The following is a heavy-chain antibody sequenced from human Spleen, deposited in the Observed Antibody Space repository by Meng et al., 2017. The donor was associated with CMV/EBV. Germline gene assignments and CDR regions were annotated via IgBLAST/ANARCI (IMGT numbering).Heavy chain of an antibody. V-gene: IGHV1-2*02. CDR3: ARERSTLRVVVRGGWFDP. CDR2: ISPNSGVT. CDR1: TFTDYH. Sequence: TFTDYHIHGGRQAPGQGRLEWMGWISPNSGVTKYAQKFQGRVTMTLDRSISTAYMELSSLRSDDTAVYYCARERSTLRVVVRGGWFDPWGQGTLVTVSS. D-gene: IGHD3-22*01. J-gene: IGHJ5*02.